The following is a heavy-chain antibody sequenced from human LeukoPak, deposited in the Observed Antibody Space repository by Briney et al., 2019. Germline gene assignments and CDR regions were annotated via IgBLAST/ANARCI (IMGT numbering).Heavy chain of an antibody. D-gene: IGHD3-9*01. Sequence: SETLSLTCAVYGGSFSGYYWSWIRQPPGKGLEWIGEINHSGSTNYNPSLKSRVTISVDTSKNQFSLKLSSVTAADTAVYYCARFVRYFDWLFSHFDYWGQGTLVTVSS. CDR3: ARFVRYFDWLFSHFDY. V-gene: IGHV4-34*01. CDR2: INHSGST. CDR1: GGSFSGYY. J-gene: IGHJ4*02.